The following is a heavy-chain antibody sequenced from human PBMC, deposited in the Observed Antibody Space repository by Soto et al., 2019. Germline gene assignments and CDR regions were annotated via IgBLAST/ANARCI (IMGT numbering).Heavy chain of an antibody. V-gene: IGHV3-30*18. CDR3: AKVSVAYCGGDCYSAPGY. CDR1: GFTFSSYG. Sequence: PGGSLRLSCAASGFTFSSYGMHWVRQAPGKGLEWVAVISYDGSNKYYADSVKGRFTISRDNSKNTLYLQMNSLRAEGTAVYYCAKVSVAYCGGDCYSAPGYWGQGTLVTVSS. CDR2: ISYDGSNK. J-gene: IGHJ4*02. D-gene: IGHD2-21*02.